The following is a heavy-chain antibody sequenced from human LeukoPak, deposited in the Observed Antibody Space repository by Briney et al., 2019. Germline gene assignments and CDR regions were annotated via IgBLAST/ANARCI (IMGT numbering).Heavy chain of an antibody. CDR3: TKDVQNDVGAADC. Sequence: PGGSLRLSCAASGFTFSTHAMTWVRQAPGKGLEWVPTIDRSGERTHYADSVKGRFTISRDNSRNTLYLQMNSLRAEDTAIYYCTKDVQNDVGAADCWGQGTLVTVSS. CDR2: IDRSGERT. J-gene: IGHJ4*02. V-gene: IGHV3-23*01. CDR1: GFTFSTHA. D-gene: IGHD1-26*01.